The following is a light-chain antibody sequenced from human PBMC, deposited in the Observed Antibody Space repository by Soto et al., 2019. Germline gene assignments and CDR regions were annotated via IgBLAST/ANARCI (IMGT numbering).Light chain of an antibody. CDR2: GAS. J-gene: IGKJ1*01. CDR1: QSVISIY. Sequence: ILFAQFPSTLSLSSGGKTTLSFRASQSVISIYLAWYQQKPGQAPRVLIYGASSRSAGIPDRFSGSGSGTDFTLTISSLEPEDFAVYYCQQYGRSPSTFGQGTKVDIK. V-gene: IGKV3-20*01. CDR3: QQYGRSPST.